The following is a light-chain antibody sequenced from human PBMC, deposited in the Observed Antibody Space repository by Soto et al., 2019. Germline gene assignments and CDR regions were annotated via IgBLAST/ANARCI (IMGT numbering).Light chain of an antibody. CDR3: QQRSNWHT. J-gene: IGKJ2*01. V-gene: IGKV3-11*01. Sequence: EIVLTQSPVTLSLSPGERATLSCRASQSVSSYLAWYQQKPGQAPRLLIYDASNRATGIPARFSGRGSGTDFTLSISSLEPEDFAVYYCQQRSNWHTFGQGTKLEIK. CDR1: QSVSSY. CDR2: DAS.